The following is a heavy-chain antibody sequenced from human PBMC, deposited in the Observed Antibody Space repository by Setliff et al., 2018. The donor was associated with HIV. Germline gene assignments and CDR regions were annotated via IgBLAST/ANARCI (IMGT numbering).Heavy chain of an antibody. CDR3: ARDNYDDYSRVQMDV. D-gene: IGHD4-17*01. CDR2: ISTYKGNT. CDR1: GYTFTSYG. Sequence: ASVKVSCQASGYTFTSYGISWVRQAPGQGLEWMGWISTYKGNTKYEQKFQGRVTMTTDTSTSTAYMELRSLRSDDTAIYYCARDNYDDYSRVQMDVWGKGTTVTVSS. J-gene: IGHJ6*04. V-gene: IGHV1-18*04.